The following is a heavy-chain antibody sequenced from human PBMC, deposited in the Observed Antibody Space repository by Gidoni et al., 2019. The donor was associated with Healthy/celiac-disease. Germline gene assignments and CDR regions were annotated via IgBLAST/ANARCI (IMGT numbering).Heavy chain of an antibody. CDR2: INHSGST. J-gene: IGHJ4*02. V-gene: IGHV4-34*01. CDR3: ARARVRLWFGESYFDY. Sequence: QVQLQQWGAGLLKPSETLSLTCAVYGGSFSGYYWSWIRQPPGKGLEWIGEINHSGSTNYNPSLKSRVTISVDTSKNQFSLKLSSVTAADTAVYYCARARVRLWFGESYFDYWGQGTLVTVFS. D-gene: IGHD3-10*01. CDR1: GGSFSGYY.